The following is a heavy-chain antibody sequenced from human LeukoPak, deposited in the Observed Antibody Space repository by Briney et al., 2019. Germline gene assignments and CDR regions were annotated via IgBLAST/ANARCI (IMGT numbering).Heavy chain of an antibody. CDR1: GFTFTDYG. V-gene: IGHV3-33*01. CDR2: IWYDASKT. Sequence: PGGSLRLSCAASGFTFTDYGLHWVRQAPGKGLEWVAVIWYDASKTFYADSVKGRFTISRGDAMNTLYLQMDNLSADDTAVYYCARESGGDYYMDVWGKGTTVIVSS. D-gene: IGHD3-10*01. J-gene: IGHJ6*03. CDR3: ARESGGDYYMDV.